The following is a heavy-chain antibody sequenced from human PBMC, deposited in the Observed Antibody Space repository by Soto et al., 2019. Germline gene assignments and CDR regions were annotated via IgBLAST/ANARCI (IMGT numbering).Heavy chain of an antibody. CDR3: ARTSDSGWFDWYFDP. CDR1: GGSISSNFY. CDR2: IYYSGST. J-gene: IGHJ2*01. D-gene: IGHD6-19*01. V-gene: IGHV4-39*01. Sequence: QLQLQESGPGLVKPSETLSLTCTVSGGSISSNFYWGWIRQPPGKGLEWIGSIYYSGSTYYNPSRQSSATMSVDTSKNQFSLKLSSVTAADTALYFCARTSDSGWFDWYFDPWGRGTLVTVSS.